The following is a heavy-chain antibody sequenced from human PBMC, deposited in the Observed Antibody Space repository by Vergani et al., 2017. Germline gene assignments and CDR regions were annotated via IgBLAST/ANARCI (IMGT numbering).Heavy chain of an antibody. D-gene: IGHD3-22*01. Sequence: QVQLVESGGGVVQPGRSLRLSCAASGFTFSNYGMHWVRQAPGKGLEWVAVISYDGSNKYYADSVKGRFTISRDNSKNTLYLQMNSLRAEDTAVYYCTKAGQYDSDNFHDSWGQGALVTVAS. CDR2: ISYDGSNK. CDR1: GFTFSNYG. V-gene: IGHV3-30*18. CDR3: TKAGQYDSDNFHDS. J-gene: IGHJ1*01.